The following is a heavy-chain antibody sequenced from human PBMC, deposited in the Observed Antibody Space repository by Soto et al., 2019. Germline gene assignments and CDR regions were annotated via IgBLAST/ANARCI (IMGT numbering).Heavy chain of an antibody. J-gene: IGHJ5*02. CDR3: AREGIVGRAVNTWVDP. CDR2: ISYRGST. Sequence: QVQLQESGPGLMKPSETLSLTCTVSAGSITTSYWSWIRQPLGKALEWIGYISYRGSTNYNPSLKSRRTISIDPPKSPSSLKLGSMTTADAAVYYCAREGIVGRAVNTWVDPWCQGTMVTVSS. D-gene: IGHD3-22*01. V-gene: IGHV4-59*01. CDR1: AGSITTSY.